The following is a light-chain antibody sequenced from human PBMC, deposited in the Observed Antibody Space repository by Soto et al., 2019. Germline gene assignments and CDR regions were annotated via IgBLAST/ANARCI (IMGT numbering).Light chain of an antibody. V-gene: IGKV3-11*01. Sequence: ERVLTQSPAARSVSRGERAALSCRASQSVINYLAWFQQKPGQAPRLLIYEASNRATGIPARFSGSGSGTDFTLTISSLESEDFAVYYCQQRRNWPRTFGQGTKVDIK. CDR3: QQRRNWPRT. CDR2: EAS. CDR1: QSVINY. J-gene: IGKJ1*01.